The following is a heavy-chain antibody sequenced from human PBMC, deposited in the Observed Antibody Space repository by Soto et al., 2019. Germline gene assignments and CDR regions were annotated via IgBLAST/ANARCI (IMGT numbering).Heavy chain of an antibody. J-gene: IGHJ3*02. CDR1: GFNFRTYW. V-gene: IGHV3-7*01. CDR3: ARVGIADRLDAFDM. D-gene: IGHD6-6*01. CDR2: INQDGSEK. Sequence: LSCAASGFNFRTYWMIWVRQAPGKGLEWVANINQDGSEKNYVDSAKGRFTISRDNAKNSLYLQMSSLRVEDTAVFYCARVGIADRLDAFDMWGQGTMVTVSS.